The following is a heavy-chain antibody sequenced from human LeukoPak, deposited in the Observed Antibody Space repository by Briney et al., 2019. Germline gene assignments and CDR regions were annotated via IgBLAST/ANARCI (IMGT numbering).Heavy chain of an antibody. Sequence: ASVKVSCKASGYTCTGYYMHCGRQAPGQGLGWMGWINPNSGGTNYAQKFQGRVTMTRDTSISTAYIELSRLRSDDTAVYSCARGLFTIFGVVIISPELLYWGQGTLVTVSS. CDR1: GYTCTGYY. CDR2: INPNSGGT. CDR3: ARGLFTIFGVVIISPELLY. D-gene: IGHD3-3*01. V-gene: IGHV1-2*02. J-gene: IGHJ4*02.